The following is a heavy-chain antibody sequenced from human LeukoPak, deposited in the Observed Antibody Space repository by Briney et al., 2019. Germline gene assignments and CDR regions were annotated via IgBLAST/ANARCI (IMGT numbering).Heavy chain of an antibody. Sequence: SETLSLTCTVSGYSISSGYYWGRIRQPPGKGLEWIGSIYHSGSTYYNPSLKSRVTISVDTSKNQFSLKLSSVTAADTAVYYCARALGYCSSTSCYTVWFDPWGQGTLVTVSS. J-gene: IGHJ5*02. CDR1: GYSISSGYY. CDR2: IYHSGST. D-gene: IGHD2-2*02. V-gene: IGHV4-38-2*02. CDR3: ARALGYCSSTSCYTVWFDP.